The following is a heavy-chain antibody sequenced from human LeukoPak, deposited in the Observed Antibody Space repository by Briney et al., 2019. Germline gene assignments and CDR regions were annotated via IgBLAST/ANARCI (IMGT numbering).Heavy chain of an antibody. CDR3: ARDVWLDL. CDR2: ISSSSNTI. J-gene: IGHJ2*01. CDR1: GFTFSSYW. V-gene: IGHV3-48*04. Sequence: PGGSLRLSCAASGFTFSSYWMSWVRQAPGKGLEWVSYISSSSNTIYYADSVKGRFTISRDNAKNSLYLQMNSLRAEDTAVYYCARDVWLDLWGRGTLVTVSS.